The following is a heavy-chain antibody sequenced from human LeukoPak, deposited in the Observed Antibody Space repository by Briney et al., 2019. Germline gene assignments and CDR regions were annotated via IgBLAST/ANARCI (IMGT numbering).Heavy chain of an antibody. V-gene: IGHV1-18*04. CDR3: ARDGSGSYYRFPDY. CDR1: GYTFTGYY. CDR2: ISAYNGNT. J-gene: IGHJ4*02. Sequence: EASVKVSCKASGYTFTGYYMHWVRQAPGQGLEWMGWISAYNGNTNYAQKLQGRVTMTTDTSTSTAYMELRSLRSDDTAVYYCARDGSGSYYRFPDYWGQGTLVTVSS. D-gene: IGHD1-26*01.